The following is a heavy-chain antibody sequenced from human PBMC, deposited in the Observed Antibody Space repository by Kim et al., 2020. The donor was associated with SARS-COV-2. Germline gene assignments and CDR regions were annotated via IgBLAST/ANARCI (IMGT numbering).Heavy chain of an antibody. Sequence: SETLSLTCGVYGGSISSYSYYWGWLRQSPGKRLQYIGAIDYSGATYYNPSLGSRVTISIDSSRTQFSLKVNSVTASDQAVYFCARLTIVGATYADWYFDLWGRGTLVSVSS. D-gene: IGHD1-26*01. CDR3: ARLTIVGATYADWYFDL. J-gene: IGHJ2*01. CDR1: GGSISSYSYY. V-gene: IGHV4-39*01. CDR2: IDYSGAT.